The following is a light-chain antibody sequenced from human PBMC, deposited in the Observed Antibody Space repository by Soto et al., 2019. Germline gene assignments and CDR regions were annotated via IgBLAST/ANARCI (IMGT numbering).Light chain of an antibody. V-gene: IGLV1-40*01. J-gene: IGLJ1*01. CDR1: SSNIGAHYD. Sequence: QSVLTQPPSVSGAPGQRVTISCTGSSSNIGAHYDVHWYQQLPGTAPKILIYGNSNRPSGVPDRFSGSKSGTSASLAITGLQAEDEADYYCQSYDNSLSVYVFGTGTKVTVL. CDR3: QSYDNSLSVYV. CDR2: GNS.